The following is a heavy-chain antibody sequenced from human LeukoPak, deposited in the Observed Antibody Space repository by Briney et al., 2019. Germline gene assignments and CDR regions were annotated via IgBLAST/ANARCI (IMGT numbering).Heavy chain of an antibody. CDR1: GGTFSSYA. J-gene: IGHJ4*02. CDR3: ARDQYSSSSSDY. D-gene: IGHD6-6*01. Sequence: LVKVSCKASGGTFSSYAISWVRQAPGQGLEWMGRIIPILGIANYAQKFQGRVTITADKSTSTAYMELSSLRSEDTAVYYCARDQYSSSSSDYWGQGTLVTVSS. V-gene: IGHV1-69*04. CDR2: IIPILGIA.